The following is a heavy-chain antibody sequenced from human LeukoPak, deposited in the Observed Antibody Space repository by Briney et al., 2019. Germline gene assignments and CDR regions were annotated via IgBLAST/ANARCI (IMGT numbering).Heavy chain of an antibody. CDR1: GGSISSGVYY. CDR2: IYYSGRT. V-gene: IGHV4-31*03. J-gene: IGHJ4*02. CDR3: ARGIRWLQLSYFDY. D-gene: IGHD5-24*01. Sequence: SETLSLTCPVSGGSISSGVYYWSWIRQHPGKGLEWIGYIYYSGRTYYNSSLKSRVTISVDTSKNQFSLKLSFVTAADTAVYYCARGIRWLQLSYFDYWGQGTLVTVSS.